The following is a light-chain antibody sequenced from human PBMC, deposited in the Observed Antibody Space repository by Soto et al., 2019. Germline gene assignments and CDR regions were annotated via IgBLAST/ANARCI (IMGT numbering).Light chain of an antibody. Sequence: EMVLTQSPGTLSLSPGERATLSCRASQSVSSSYLAWYQQKPGQAPRLLIYGASSRATGIPDRFSGSGSGTDFPLTISRLEPEDFAVYYCQQYGSSPLITFGQGTRLEIK. CDR2: GAS. J-gene: IGKJ5*01. CDR3: QQYGSSPLIT. CDR1: QSVSSSY. V-gene: IGKV3-20*01.